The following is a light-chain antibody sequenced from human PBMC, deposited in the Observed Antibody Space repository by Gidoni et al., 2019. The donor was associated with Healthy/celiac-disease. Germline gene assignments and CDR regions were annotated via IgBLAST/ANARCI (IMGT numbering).Light chain of an antibody. J-gene: IGKJ4*01. V-gene: IGKV3-15*01. CDR2: GAS. CDR1: QSVSSN. Sequence: EIVMTQSPATLSVSPGERATLSCRASQSVSSNLAWYQQKPGQAPRLLIYGASTRATGIPARFSGSGSGTGFTLTISSLQSEDFAVYYCQRYNNWPPLTFGGGTKVEIK. CDR3: QRYNNWPPLT.